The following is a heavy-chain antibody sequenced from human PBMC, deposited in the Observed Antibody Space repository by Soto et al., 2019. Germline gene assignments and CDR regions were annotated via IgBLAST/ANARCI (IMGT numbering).Heavy chain of an antibody. D-gene: IGHD1-26*01. CDR2: ISYDGSNK. V-gene: IGHV3-30*18. J-gene: IGHJ4*02. CDR1: GFTFSSYG. CDR3: AKLIVGATPLFDY. Sequence: GWSLRLSCAAAGFTFSSYGMHWVRQAPGKGLEWVAVISYDGSNKYYADSVKGRFTISRDNSKNTLYLQMNSLRAEDTAVYYCAKLIVGATPLFDYWGQGTLVTGSS.